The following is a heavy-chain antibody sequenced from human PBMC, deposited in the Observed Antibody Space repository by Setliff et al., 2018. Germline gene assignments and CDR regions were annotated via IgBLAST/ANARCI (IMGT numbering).Heavy chain of an antibody. CDR1: GASISRTSYY. J-gene: IGHJ6*03. V-gene: IGHV4-39*01. CDR2: VSFSGST. CDR3: ARHKSNGSGSYPSLYMDV. Sequence: PSETLSLTCNVSGASISRTSYYWGWIRQSPGKGVEWIASVSFSGSTYYNSALKSRATIFAHKSQTHFSLRLTSATAADTAVYYCARHKSNGSGSYPSLYMDVWGKGIMVTVSS. D-gene: IGHD3-10*01.